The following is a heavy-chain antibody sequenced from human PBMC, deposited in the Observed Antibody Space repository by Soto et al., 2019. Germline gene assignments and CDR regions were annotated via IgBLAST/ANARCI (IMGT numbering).Heavy chain of an antibody. CDR3: LKGAEYSNPFDS. D-gene: IGHD6-6*01. V-gene: IGHV3-23*01. CDR2: ISRSGDDT. J-gene: IGHJ4*02. CDR1: GFFFTNYA. Sequence: GGSLRLSCVASGFFFTNYAMNWVRQAPGKGLEWVSTISRSGDDTFYADSVKGRFTISRDSSKNTLHLQMNSLRVDDTAVYYCLKGAEYSNPFDSWGQGLLVTVSS.